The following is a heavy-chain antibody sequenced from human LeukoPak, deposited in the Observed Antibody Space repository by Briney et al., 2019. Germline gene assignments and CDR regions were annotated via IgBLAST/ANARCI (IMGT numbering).Heavy chain of an antibody. V-gene: IGHV3-23*01. D-gene: IGHD3-22*01. CDR2: VSDSGGST. CDR3: ARGNSYDSSGYPEYFQN. CDR1: GFTFSNYA. J-gene: IGHJ1*01. Sequence: GGSLRLSCAAFGFTFSNYAMIWVRQAPGRGLEWVSGVSDSGGSTYYADSVKGRFTISRDNSRNTVSLQMNTLRAEDTAVYYCARGNSYDSSGYPEYFQNWGQGTLVTVSS.